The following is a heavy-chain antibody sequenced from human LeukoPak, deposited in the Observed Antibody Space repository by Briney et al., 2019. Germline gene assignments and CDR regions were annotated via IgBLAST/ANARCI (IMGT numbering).Heavy chain of an antibody. V-gene: IGHV3-23*01. D-gene: IGHD3-9*01. CDR3: AKAGVFFTGPWYYFDY. CDR1: RFTFSSYA. Sequence: GGSLRLSCAASRFTFSSYAMSWVGQAQGKGLEWVSAISVSGGSTYYADSVKGRFTISRDNSKNTLYLQMNSLGAEDTAVYYCAKAGVFFTGPWYYFDYWGQGTLLIVSS. CDR2: ISVSGGST. J-gene: IGHJ4*02.